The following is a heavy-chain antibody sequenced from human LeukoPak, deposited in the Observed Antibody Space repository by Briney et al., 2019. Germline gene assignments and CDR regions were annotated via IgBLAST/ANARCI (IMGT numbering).Heavy chain of an antibody. CDR3: ARFIAAGTNDWFDP. Sequence: GGSLRLSCAASGFTFSSYWMSWVRQAPGKRLEWVANIKQDGSEKYYVDSVKGRFTISRDNAKNSLYLQMNSLRAEDTAVYYCARFIAAGTNDWFDPWGQGTLVTVSS. J-gene: IGHJ5*02. D-gene: IGHD6-13*01. CDR1: GFTFSSYW. CDR2: IKQDGSEK. V-gene: IGHV3-7*01.